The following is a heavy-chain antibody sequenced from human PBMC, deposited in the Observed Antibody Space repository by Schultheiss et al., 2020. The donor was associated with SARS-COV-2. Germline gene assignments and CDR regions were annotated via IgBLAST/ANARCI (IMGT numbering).Heavy chain of an antibody. J-gene: IGHJ6*03. CDR3: ARDHLSYDFWNGNFYFYYVDV. CDR1: GGSFSGYY. CDR2: INHSGST. Sequence: SETLSLTCAVYGGSFSGYYWSWIRQPPGKGLEWIGEINHSGSTSHNPSLKSRVTISVDTSKNQFSLKLSSVTAADTAVYYCARDHLSYDFWNGNFYFYYVDVWGQGTTVTVSS. D-gene: IGHD3-3*01. V-gene: IGHV4-34*01.